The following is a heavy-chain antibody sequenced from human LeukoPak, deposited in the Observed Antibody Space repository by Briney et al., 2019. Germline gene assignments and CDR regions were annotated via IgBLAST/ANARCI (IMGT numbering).Heavy chain of an antibody. CDR3: ARGSVAGTGYFDY. CDR2: INSDGSST. J-gene: IGHJ4*02. CDR1: GFTFSSYW. Sequence: GGSLRLSCAASGFTFSSYWMHWVRQAPGKGLVWVSRINSDGSSTSYADSVKGRFTISRDNAKNTLHLQMNSLRAEDTAVYYCARGSVAGTGYFDYWGQGTLVTVSS. D-gene: IGHD6-19*01. V-gene: IGHV3-74*01.